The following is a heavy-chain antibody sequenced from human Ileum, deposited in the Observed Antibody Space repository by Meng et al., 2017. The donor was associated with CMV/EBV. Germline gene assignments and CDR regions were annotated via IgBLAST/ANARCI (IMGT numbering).Heavy chain of an antibody. CDR3: VKMAFGELAHFDY. CDR2: IYYDESKK. D-gene: IGHD3-10*01. V-gene: IGHV3-33*06. Sequence: CKGSGFSFNDFGMNWVRQAPGKGLEWVALIYYDESKKYYADSVKGRFTVARDNSKNTLFLQMSSVKDDDTAVYYCVKMAFGELAHFDYWGQGTLVTVSS. CDR1: GFSFNDFG. J-gene: IGHJ4*02.